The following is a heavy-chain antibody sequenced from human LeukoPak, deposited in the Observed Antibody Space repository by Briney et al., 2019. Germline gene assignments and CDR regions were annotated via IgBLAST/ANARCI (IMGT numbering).Heavy chain of an antibody. Sequence: SETLSLTCTVSGGSISSHYWSWIRQPPGKGLEWIGYIYYNGSTNYNPSLKSRVTISVDTSKNQFSLKLSSVTAADTAVYYCARGGGSRYYGSGSLNWFDPWGQGTLVTVSS. CDR2: IYYNGST. D-gene: IGHD3-10*01. CDR1: GGSISSHY. J-gene: IGHJ5*02. CDR3: ARGGGSRYYGSGSLNWFDP. V-gene: IGHV4-59*11.